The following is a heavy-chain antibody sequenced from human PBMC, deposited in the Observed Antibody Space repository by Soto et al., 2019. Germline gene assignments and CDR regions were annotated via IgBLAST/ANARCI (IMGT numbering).Heavy chain of an antibody. CDR2: IYYSGNT. CDR3: ARVRCSGGGCNSAGTQVAFDI. CDR1: GGSVSSGSYY. D-gene: IGHD2-15*01. V-gene: IGHV4-61*01. J-gene: IGHJ3*02. Sequence: PSETLSLTCTVSGGSVSSGSYYWSWIRQPPGKGLEWIGDIYYSGNTNYNPSLQSRVTISVDTSKTQFSLKVGSVTAADTAMFYCARVRCSGGGCNSAGTQVAFDIWGQGTMVTVSS.